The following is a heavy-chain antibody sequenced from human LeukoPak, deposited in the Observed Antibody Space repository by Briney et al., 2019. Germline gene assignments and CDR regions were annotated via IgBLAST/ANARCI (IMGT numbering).Heavy chain of an antibody. J-gene: IGHJ3*02. Sequence: PGGSLRLSCAASGFTVSTNYMSWVRQAPGKGLEWVSLINSGGSTYYADSVKGRFTISRDNSKNTVYLQMNRLRPEDTAVYYCATDRIAGHDTFEIWGQGTVVTVSS. D-gene: IGHD6-13*01. CDR2: INSGGST. CDR3: ATDRIAGHDTFEI. V-gene: IGHV3-66*02. CDR1: GFTVSTNY.